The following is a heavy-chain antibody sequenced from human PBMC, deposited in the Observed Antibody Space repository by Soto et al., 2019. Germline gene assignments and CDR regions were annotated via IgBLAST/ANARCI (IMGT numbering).Heavy chain of an antibody. V-gene: IGHV3-73*01. CDR3: TRRHCTSTSCPDFDY. D-gene: IGHD2-2*01. J-gene: IGHJ4*02. CDR1: GFTFSGSA. Sequence: EVLLVESGGGLVQPGGSLKLSCAASGFTFSGSAMHWVRQASGKVLEWVGRIRSNANNYATAYAASVKVRFTISRDDLKNTAYMQINSLTTEDTAVYYCTRRHCTSTSCPDFDYWGPATLVTVPS. CDR2: IRSNANNYAT.